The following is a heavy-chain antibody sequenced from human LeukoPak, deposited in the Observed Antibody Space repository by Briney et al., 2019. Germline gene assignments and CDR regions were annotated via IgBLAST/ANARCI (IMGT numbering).Heavy chain of an antibody. CDR3: ASVRGYSSGWYASGFDP. J-gene: IGHJ5*02. Sequence: SETLSPTCTVSGGSISSSSYYWGWIRQPPGKGPEGFGSIYYSGSTNYNPSLKSRVTISLDTSKNQFSLKLTSVTAADTAVYYCASVRGYSSGWYASGFDPWGQGTLVTVSS. V-gene: IGHV4-39*07. CDR2: IYYSGST. D-gene: IGHD6-19*01. CDR1: GGSISSSSYY.